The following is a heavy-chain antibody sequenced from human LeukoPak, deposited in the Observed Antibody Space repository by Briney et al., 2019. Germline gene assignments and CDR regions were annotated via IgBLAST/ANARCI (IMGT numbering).Heavy chain of an antibody. D-gene: IGHD6-13*01. J-gene: IGHJ4*02. Sequence: PSETLSLTCTVSGGSISSYYWSWIRQPPRKGLEWIGYIFYSGSTNYNPSLKSRVTISVDTSKNQFSLKLSSVTAADTAVYYCARRSTASRYSSSWYPQYYFDYWGQGTLVTVSS. CDR3: ARRSTASRYSSSWYPQYYFDY. CDR1: GGSISSYY. V-gene: IGHV4-59*08. CDR2: IFYSGST.